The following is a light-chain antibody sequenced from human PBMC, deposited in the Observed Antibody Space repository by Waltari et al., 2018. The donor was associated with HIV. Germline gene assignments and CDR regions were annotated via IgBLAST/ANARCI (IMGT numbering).Light chain of an antibody. J-gene: IGLJ3*02. Sequence: QSALTQPRSVSGSPGQSVTISCTGTSLNVGGYNYVSWFQQTPGKAPKLIIYDVTQRPSGAPDRFSASKSGNTASLTISGLQAGDEADYFCCSYAGSYTWVFGTGTELTVL. CDR3: CSYAGSYTWV. CDR1: SLNVGGYNY. V-gene: IGLV2-11*01. CDR2: DVT.